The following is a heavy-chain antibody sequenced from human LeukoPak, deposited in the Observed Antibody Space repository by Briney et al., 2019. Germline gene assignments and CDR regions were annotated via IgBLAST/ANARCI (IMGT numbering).Heavy chain of an antibody. D-gene: IGHD2-21*02. CDR1: GFTFSSYW. Sequence: GGSLRLSCAASGFTFSSYWMHWVRQAPGKGLVWVSRINSDGSSTSYADSVKGRFTISRDNAKNTLYLQMNSLRAEDTAVYYCASLVVVTAQDYWGQGTLVTVSS. V-gene: IGHV3-74*01. J-gene: IGHJ4*02. CDR3: ASLVVVTAQDY. CDR2: INSDGSST.